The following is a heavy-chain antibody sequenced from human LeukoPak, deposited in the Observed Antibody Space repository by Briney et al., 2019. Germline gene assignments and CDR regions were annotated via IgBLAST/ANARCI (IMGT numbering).Heavy chain of an antibody. CDR3: ARVRGVISVTFDY. CDR1: GFTFSSYS. V-gene: IGHV3-48*04. D-gene: IGHD3-10*01. CDR2: ISSSSSTI. Sequence: PGGSLRLSCAASGFTFSSYSMNWVRQAPGKGLEWVSYISSSSSTIYYADSVKGRFTISRDNAKNSLYLQMNSLRAEDTAVYYCARVRGVISVTFDYWGQGTLVTVSS. J-gene: IGHJ4*02.